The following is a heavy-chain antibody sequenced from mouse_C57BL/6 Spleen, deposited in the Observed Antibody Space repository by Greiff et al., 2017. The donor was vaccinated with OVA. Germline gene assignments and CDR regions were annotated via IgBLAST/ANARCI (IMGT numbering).Heavy chain of an antibody. Sequence: EVKVVESEGGLVQPGSSMKLSCTASGFTFSDYYMAWVRQVPEKGLEWVANINYDGSSTYYLDSLKSRFIISRDNAKNILYLQMSSLKSEDTATYYCARGSSYGFDYWGQGTTLTVSS. V-gene: IGHV5-16*01. CDR2: INYDGSST. CDR1: GFTFSDYY. J-gene: IGHJ2*01. D-gene: IGHD1-1*01. CDR3: ARGSSYGFDY.